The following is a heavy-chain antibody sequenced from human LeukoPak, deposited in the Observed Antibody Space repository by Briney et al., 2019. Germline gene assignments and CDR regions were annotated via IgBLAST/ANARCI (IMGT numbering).Heavy chain of an antibody. CDR3: ATMGDIVVVPAAMMFDY. V-gene: IGHV3-23*01. J-gene: IGHJ4*02. Sequence: PGGSLRLSCAASGFTFSSYAMSWVRQAPWKGLEWVSAISGSGGSTYYADPVKGRFTISRDNSKNTLYLQMNSLRAEDTAVYYCATMGDIVVVPAAMMFDYWGQGTLVTVSS. CDR1: GFTFSSYA. D-gene: IGHD2-2*01. CDR2: ISGSGGST.